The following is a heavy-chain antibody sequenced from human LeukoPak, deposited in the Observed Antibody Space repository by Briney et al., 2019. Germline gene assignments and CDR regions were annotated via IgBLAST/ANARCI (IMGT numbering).Heavy chain of an antibody. D-gene: IGHD3-22*01. CDR2: IYYSGST. CDR3: ARDGWDDSSGYLSFDY. V-gene: IGHV4-59*01. J-gene: IGHJ4*02. CDR1: GGSISSYY. Sequence: PSETLSLTCTVSGGSISSYYWSWIRQPPGKGLEWIGYIYYSGSTNYNPSLKSRVTIPVDTSKNQFSLKLSSVTAADTAVYYCARDGWDDSSGYLSFDYWGQGTLVTVSS.